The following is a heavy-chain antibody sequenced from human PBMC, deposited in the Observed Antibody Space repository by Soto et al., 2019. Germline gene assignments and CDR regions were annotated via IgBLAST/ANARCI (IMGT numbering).Heavy chain of an antibody. D-gene: IGHD5-12*01. CDR1: GFTFSSYG. J-gene: IGHJ5*02. CDR3: ARDSRGYSGYFKGSLGRFDP. CDR2: IWYDGSNK. V-gene: IGHV3-33*01. Sequence: GGSLRLSCAASGFTFSSYGMHWVRQAPGKGLEWVAVIWYDGSNKYYADSVKGRFTISRDNSKNALYLQMNSLRAEDTAVYYCARDSRGYSGYFKGSLGRFDPWGQGTLVTVSS.